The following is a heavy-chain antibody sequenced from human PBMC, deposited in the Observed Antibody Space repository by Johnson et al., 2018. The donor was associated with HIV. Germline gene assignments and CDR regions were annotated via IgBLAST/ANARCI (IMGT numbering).Heavy chain of an antibody. CDR2: INSDGSST. D-gene: IGHD3-9*01. CDR3: ALILTERDAFDI. J-gene: IGHJ3*02. Sequence: VQLVESGGGLVQPGGSLRLSCAASGFTFSSFWMHWVRQAPGKGLVWVSSINSDGSSTSYADSVKGRFMISRDNAKKTLNLQMNSLRAEDTAVYYCALILTERDAFDIWGQGTMVTVSS. V-gene: IGHV3-74*02. CDR1: GFTFSSFW.